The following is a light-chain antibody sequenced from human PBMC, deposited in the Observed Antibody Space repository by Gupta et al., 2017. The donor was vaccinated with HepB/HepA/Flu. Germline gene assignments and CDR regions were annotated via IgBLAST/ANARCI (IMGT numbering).Light chain of an antibody. CDR2: DDS. V-gene: IGLV3-21*03. CDR1: KIGGKT. CDR3: QVWDSNSDHYV. Sequence: SSVLTQTSSVSVAPGKPARCICGGNKIGGKTVNGYQQKPGQAPVLVVYDDSDRPSGIPARFSGSNSGNTATLTISRVEAGDEADYYCQVWDSNSDHYVFGTGTKVTVL. J-gene: IGLJ1*01.